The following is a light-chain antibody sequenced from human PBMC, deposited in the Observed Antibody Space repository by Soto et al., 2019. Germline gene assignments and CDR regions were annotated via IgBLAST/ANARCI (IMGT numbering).Light chain of an antibody. CDR1: QSISSY. Sequence: QITLSTYSRLASVGDIVTITCRASQSISSYLNWYQQKPGKAPKLLIYAASSLQSGVPSRFSGSGSGTDFTLTISCLQPEDFATYCCQQSYCQRISFGQRTRLEIK. CDR2: AAS. CDR3: QQSYCQRIS. V-gene: IGKV1-39*01. J-gene: IGKJ5*01.